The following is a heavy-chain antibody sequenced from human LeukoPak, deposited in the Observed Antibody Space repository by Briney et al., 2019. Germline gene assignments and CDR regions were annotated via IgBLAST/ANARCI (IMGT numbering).Heavy chain of an antibody. V-gene: IGHV4-39*07. CDR2: IYYSGST. Sequence: ASETLSLTCTVSGGSISSSSYYWGWIRQPPGKGLEWIGSIYYSGSTYYNPSLKSRVTISVDTSKNQFSLKLSSVTAADTAVYYCARDSSSSWSLMDDWFDPWGQGTLVTVSS. J-gene: IGHJ5*02. D-gene: IGHD6-13*01. CDR1: GGSISSSSYY. CDR3: ARDSSSSWSLMDDWFDP.